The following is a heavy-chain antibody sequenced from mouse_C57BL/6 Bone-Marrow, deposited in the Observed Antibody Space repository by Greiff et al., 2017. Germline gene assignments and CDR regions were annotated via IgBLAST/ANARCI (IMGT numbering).Heavy chain of an antibody. J-gene: IGHJ4*01. Sequence: QVQLQQSGAELVRPGASVTLSCKASGYTFTDYEMHWVKQTPVHVLEWIGAIDPETGGTAYNQKFKGKAILTADKSSSTAYMELRSLTSEDSAVYYCTIYSNYNYAMDYWGQGTSVTVSS. CDR1: GYTFTDYE. D-gene: IGHD2-5*01. CDR3: TIYSNYNYAMDY. V-gene: IGHV1-15*01. CDR2: IDPETGGT.